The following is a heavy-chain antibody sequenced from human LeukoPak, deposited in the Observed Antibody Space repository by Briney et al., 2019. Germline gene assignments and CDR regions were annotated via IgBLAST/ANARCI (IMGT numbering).Heavy chain of an antibody. CDR1: GFTFSSYG. J-gene: IGHJ4*02. Sequence: GGSLRLSCAASGFTFSSYGMHWVRQAPGKGLEWVAFIRYDGSNKYYADSVKGRFTISRDNSKNTLYLQMNSLRAEDTAVYYCAKDQGEMYDFWSGYPGFWGQGTLVTVSS. D-gene: IGHD3-3*01. V-gene: IGHV3-30*02. CDR2: IRYDGSNK. CDR3: AKDQGEMYDFWSGYPGF.